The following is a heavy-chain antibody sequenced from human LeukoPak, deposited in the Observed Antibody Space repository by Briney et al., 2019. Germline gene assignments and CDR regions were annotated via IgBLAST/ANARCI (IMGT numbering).Heavy chain of an antibody. Sequence: PSETLPLTCAVYGGSFSGYYWSWIRQPPGKGLEWIGEINHSGSTNYNPSLKSRVTISVDTSKNQFSLKLSSVTAADTAVYYCARGRFLEWLLDWGQGTLVTVSS. J-gene: IGHJ4*02. CDR3: ARGRFLEWLLD. CDR2: INHSGST. D-gene: IGHD3-3*01. CDR1: GGSFSGYY. V-gene: IGHV4-34*01.